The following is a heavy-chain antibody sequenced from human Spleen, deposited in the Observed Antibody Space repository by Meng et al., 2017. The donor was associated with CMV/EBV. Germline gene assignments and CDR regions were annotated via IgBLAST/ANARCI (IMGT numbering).Heavy chain of an antibody. CDR3: ARDPSGYSLGLWGY. Sequence: QSHLVEYGAEVKKPGAPLKVSCKASGYTFTGYYLHWVRQAPGQGLEWMGWINPNRGGTNYAQKFQGRVTMTRDTSISTAYMELSRLRSDDTAVYYCARDPSGYSLGLWGYWGQGTLVTVSS. CDR2: INPNRGGT. J-gene: IGHJ4*02. V-gene: IGHV1-2*02. CDR1: GYTFTGYY. D-gene: IGHD3-22*01.